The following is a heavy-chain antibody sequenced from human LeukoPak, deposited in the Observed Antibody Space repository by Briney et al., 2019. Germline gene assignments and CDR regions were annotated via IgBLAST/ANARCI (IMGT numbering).Heavy chain of an antibody. J-gene: IGHJ3*02. CDR2: ISGDGGST. CDR3: AKAYYDLLTGYYESGAFDI. D-gene: IGHD3-9*01. Sequence: GGSLRLSCAASGFTFDDYAMRWVRQAPGKGLEWVSLISGDGGSTYYADSVKGRFTISRDNSKNSLYLQMNSLRTEDTALYYCAKAYYDLLTGYYESGAFDIWGQGTMVTVSS. CDR1: GFTFDDYA. V-gene: IGHV3-43*02.